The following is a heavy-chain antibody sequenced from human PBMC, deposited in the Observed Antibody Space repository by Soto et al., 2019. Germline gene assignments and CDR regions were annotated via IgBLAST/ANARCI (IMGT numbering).Heavy chain of an antibody. J-gene: IGHJ4*02. V-gene: IGHV4-39*01. CDR3: ARRLIVVANDFDF. D-gene: IGHD1-26*01. CDR2: IFHTGST. Sequence: SETLSLTCTVSGGSISSSSYYWGWIRQPPGKGLEWIGHIFHTGSTYSNPSLKSRVTMSVDTSKNQFSLSLSSVTATDTAVYYCARRLIVVANDFDFWGQVTLVTVSS. CDR1: GGSISSSSYY.